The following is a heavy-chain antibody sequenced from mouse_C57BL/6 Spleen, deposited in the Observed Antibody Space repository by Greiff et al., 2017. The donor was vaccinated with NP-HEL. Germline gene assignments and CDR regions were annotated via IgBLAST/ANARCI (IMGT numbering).Heavy chain of an antibody. CDR3: ARNWNYYAMDY. J-gene: IGHJ4*01. Sequence: EVKVVESGGGLVKPGGSLKLSCAASGFTFSDYGMHWVRQAPEKGLEWVAYISSGSSTIYYAETVKGRFTISRDNAKNTLFLRMTSLRSADTAMYYCARNWNYYAMDYWGQGTSVTVSS. V-gene: IGHV5-17*01. CDR1: GFTFSDYG. D-gene: IGHD4-1*01. CDR2: ISSGSSTI.